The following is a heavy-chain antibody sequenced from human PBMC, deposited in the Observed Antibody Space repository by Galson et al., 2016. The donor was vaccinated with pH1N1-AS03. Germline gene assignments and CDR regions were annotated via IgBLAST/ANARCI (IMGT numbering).Heavy chain of an antibody. Sequence: PRLSCAVGGFTFSSYAMFWLRQAPGKGLEYVSAISGNGFSTYYANSVKDRFTVSRDNSKNTLYLQMGSLRVEDMAVYYCARGPVSYANYWFPPPDYWGQGTLVTVSS. J-gene: IGHJ4*02. V-gene: IGHV3-64*01. CDR1: GFTFSSYA. D-gene: IGHD4/OR15-4a*01. CDR3: ARGPVSYANYWFPPPDY. CDR2: ISGNGFST.